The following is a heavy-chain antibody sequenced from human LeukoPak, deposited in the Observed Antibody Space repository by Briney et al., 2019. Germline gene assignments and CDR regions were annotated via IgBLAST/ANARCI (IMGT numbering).Heavy chain of an antibody. J-gene: IGHJ4*02. V-gene: IGHV3-53*01. CDR3: ARDYGGSSPFDY. CDR1: GFTVSSNY. D-gene: IGHD4-23*01. CDR2: IYSGGST. Sequence: GGSLRLSCAASGFTVSSNYMSWVRQAPGKGLEWVSVIYSGGSTYYADSVKGRFTISRDNAKNSLYLHMNSLRAEDTAVYYCARDYGGSSPFDYWGQGTLVTVSS.